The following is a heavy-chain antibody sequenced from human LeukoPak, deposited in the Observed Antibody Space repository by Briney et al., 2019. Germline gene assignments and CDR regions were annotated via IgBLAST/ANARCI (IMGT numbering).Heavy chain of an antibody. D-gene: IGHD4-17*01. V-gene: IGHV3-9*01. CDR1: GFTFDDYA. Sequence: GGSLRLSCAASGFTFDDYAMHWVRQAPGKGLEWVSGISWNSGSIGYADSVKGRFTISRDNAKNSLYLQMNSLRADDTAVYYCARDDGLRTVDYWGQGTLVTVSS. J-gene: IGHJ4*02. CDR2: ISWNSGSI. CDR3: ARDDGLRTVDY.